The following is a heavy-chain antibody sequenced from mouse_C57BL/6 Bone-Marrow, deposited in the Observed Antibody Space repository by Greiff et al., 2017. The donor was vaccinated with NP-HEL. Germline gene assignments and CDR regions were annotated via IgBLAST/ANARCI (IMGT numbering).Heavy chain of an antibody. J-gene: IGHJ1*03. D-gene: IGHD1-1*01. V-gene: IGHV1-5*01. CDR2: IYPGNSDT. CDR1: GYTFTSYW. Sequence: EVQLQQSGTVLARPGASVKMSCKTSGYTFTSYWMHWVKQRPGQGLEWIGAIYPGNSDTSYNQKFKGKAKLTAVTSASTAYMELSSLTNEDSAVYYCTRREAYYYGSDWYFDVWGTGTTVTVSS. CDR3: TRREAYYYGSDWYFDV.